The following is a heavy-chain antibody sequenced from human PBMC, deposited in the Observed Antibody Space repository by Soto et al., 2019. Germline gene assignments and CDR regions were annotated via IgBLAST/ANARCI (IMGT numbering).Heavy chain of an antibody. CDR3: ARHLGIEPGHYYYYYMDV. J-gene: IGHJ6*03. V-gene: IGHV5-51*01. D-gene: IGHD3-16*01. CDR1: GYSFTSYW. Sequence: PGESLKISCKGSGYSFTSYWIGWVRQMPGKGLEWMGIIYPGDSDTRYSPSFQGQVTISADKSISTAYLQWSSLKASDTAMYYCARHLGIEPGHYYYYYMDVWGKGTTVTVSS. CDR2: IYPGDSDT.